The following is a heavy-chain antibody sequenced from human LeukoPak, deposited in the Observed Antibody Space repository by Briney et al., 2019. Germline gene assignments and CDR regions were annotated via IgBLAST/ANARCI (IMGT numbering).Heavy chain of an antibody. CDR2: IYSGGST. D-gene: IGHD3-22*01. J-gene: IGHJ4*02. V-gene: IGHV3-53*01. CDR3: AASRSEMYGAVGGYYY. Sequence: GGSLRLSCAASGFTVSSNYMSWVRQAPGKGLKWVSVIYSGGSTYYADSVKGRFTISRDNSKNTLYLQMNSLRAEDTAVYYCAASRSEMYGAVGGYYYWGQGTLVTVSS. CDR1: GFTVSSNY.